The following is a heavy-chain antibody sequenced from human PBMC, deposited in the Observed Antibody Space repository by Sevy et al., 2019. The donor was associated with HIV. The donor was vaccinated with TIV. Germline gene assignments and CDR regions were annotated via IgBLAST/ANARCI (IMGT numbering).Heavy chain of an antibody. CDR3: ARAGHYDILTGYHSNWFDP. CDR1: GYTFTGYY. Sequence: ASVKVSCKASGYTFTGYYMHWVRQAPGQGLEWMGWINPNSGGTNFAQKFQGWVTMTRHTSITTAYMGLSRLRSDDTAVYYCARAGHYDILTGYHSNWFDPWGQGTLVTVSS. CDR2: INPNSGGT. D-gene: IGHD3-9*01. V-gene: IGHV1-2*04. J-gene: IGHJ5*02.